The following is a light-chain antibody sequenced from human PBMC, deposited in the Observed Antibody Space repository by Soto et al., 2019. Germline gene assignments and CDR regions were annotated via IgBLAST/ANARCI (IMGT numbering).Light chain of an antibody. V-gene: IGLV2-8*01. J-gene: IGLJ2*01. CDR3: CSYAGSNNLV. Sequence: QSALTQPPSASGSPGQSVTISCTGTSSDVGGYNYVSWYQQHPGKAPKLMIYEVSKRPSGVPDRFSGSKSGNTASLTVSGLQAEDEADYYCCSYAGSNNLVFGGGTTLTVL. CDR2: EVS. CDR1: SSDVGGYNY.